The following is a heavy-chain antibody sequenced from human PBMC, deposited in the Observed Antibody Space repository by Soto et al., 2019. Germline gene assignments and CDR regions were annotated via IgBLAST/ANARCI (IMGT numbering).Heavy chain of an antibody. CDR3: ARHISRIQLWKYFAY. V-gene: IGHV4-39*01. CDR1: GGSISSSSYY. D-gene: IGHD5-18*01. Sequence: AETLSFTCTVSGGSISSSSYYWGWIRQPPGKGLEWIGSIYYSGSTYYNPSLKSRVTISVDTSKNQFSLKLSSVTAADTAVYYCARHISRIQLWKYFAYWGQGTLVTVSS. CDR2: IYYSGST. J-gene: IGHJ4*02.